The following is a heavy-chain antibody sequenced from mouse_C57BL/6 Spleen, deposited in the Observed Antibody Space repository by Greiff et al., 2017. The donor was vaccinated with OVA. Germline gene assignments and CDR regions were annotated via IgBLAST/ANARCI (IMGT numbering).Heavy chain of an antibody. CDR3: ARGVTHYYYAMDY. D-gene: IGHD2-1*01. J-gene: IGHJ4*01. CDR1: GYTFTSYW. V-gene: IGHV1-52*01. Sequence: VQLQQSGAELVRPGSSVKLSCKASGYTFTSYWLHWVKQRPIQGLEWIGNIDPSDSETHYNQKFKDKATLTVDKSSSTAYMQLSSLTSEDSAVYYGARGVTHYYYAMDYWGQGTSVTVSS. CDR2: IDPSDSET.